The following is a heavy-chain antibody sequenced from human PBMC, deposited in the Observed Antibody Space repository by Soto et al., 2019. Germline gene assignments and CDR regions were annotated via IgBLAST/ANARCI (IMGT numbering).Heavy chain of an antibody. J-gene: IGHJ4*02. Sequence: GASVKVSRQASGYTLTRYEINWVRPATGQGFEGMVWVNPNIGHTGFAQKFQGRVTMTRNTSISTAYMELSSLRSEDTAVYYCARSSIRAPRHYGEHFDYWGQGTLVTVSS. D-gene: IGHD3-10*01. CDR1: GYTLTRYE. V-gene: IGHV1-8*01. CDR3: ARSSIRAPRHYGEHFDY. CDR2: VNPNIGHT.